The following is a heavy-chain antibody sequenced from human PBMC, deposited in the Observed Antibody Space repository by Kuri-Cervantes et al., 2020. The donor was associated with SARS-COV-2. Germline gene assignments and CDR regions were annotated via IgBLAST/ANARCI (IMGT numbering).Heavy chain of an antibody. J-gene: IGHJ6*03. D-gene: IGHD7-27*01. V-gene: IGHV4-34*01. CDR3: ARGRLGRYYYYYMDV. CDR2: INHSGST. Sequence: LSCAVYGGSFSGYYWSWSRQPPGKGLEWSGEINHSGSTNYNPSLKSRVTISVDTSKNQFSLKLSSVTAADTAVYYCARGRLGRYYYYYMDVWGKGTTVTVSS. CDR1: GGSFSGYY.